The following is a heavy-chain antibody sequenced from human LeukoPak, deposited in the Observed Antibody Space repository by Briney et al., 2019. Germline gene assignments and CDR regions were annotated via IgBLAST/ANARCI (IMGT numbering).Heavy chain of an antibody. V-gene: IGHV4-39*01. CDR3: ARHPGGVWGSHRYAQFDF. CDR1: GASISSTSYY. CDR2: NYFSGST. D-gene: IGHD3-16*02. J-gene: IGHJ4*02. Sequence: SETLSLTCTVSGASISSTSYYWGWIRQPPGKGPEWIGSNYFSGSTHYNPSLKSRLTISVDTSRNQFSLQLTSVTAADTSVYYCARHPGGVWGSHRYAQFDFWGQGTLVTVSS.